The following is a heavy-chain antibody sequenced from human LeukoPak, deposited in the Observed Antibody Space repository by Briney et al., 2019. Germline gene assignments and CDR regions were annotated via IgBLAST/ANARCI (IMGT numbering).Heavy chain of an antibody. CDR1: GYSFTSYW. J-gene: IGHJ3*02. V-gene: IGHV5-51*01. CDR2: IYPTDSDT. Sequence: GESLKISCKGSGYSFTSYWIAWVRQMPGRGLEWMGIIYPTDSDTRYSPSFQGQVTISADRSISTAYLQWSSLKASDTAMYYCARQLGSDAFDIWGQGTVVTVSS. CDR3: ARQLGSDAFDI. D-gene: IGHD7-27*01.